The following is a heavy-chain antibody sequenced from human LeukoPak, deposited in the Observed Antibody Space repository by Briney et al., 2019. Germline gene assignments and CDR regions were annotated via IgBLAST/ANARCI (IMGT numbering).Heavy chain of an antibody. J-gene: IGHJ4*02. CDR3: AKKAQYNGNYPLDY. CDR2: TSDRGDYT. Sequence: GSLRLTCAASGFTFTSYSMSWVRQAPGKGLEWVSGTSDRGDYTYYADSVKGRFTISRDNSKNTLYLQMNSLRAEDTALYFCAKKAQYNGNYPLDYWGQGTLVTVSS. D-gene: IGHD1-26*01. V-gene: IGHV3-23*01. CDR1: GFTFTSYS.